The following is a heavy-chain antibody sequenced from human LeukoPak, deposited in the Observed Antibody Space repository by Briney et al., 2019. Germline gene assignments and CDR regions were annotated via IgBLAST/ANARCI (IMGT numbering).Heavy chain of an antibody. Sequence: PSETLSFTCSVSGASINSQYWTWIRQPRGKGLEWIGYIYNSGSTNYNPSLKSRVTMSIDTSKNQFSLRLTSVPAADTAVYYCARRRIDSMYNWFDPWGQGTLVIVSS. D-gene: IGHD2-21*01. CDR3: ARRRIDSMYNWFDP. CDR1: GASINSQY. CDR2: IYNSGST. J-gene: IGHJ5*02. V-gene: IGHV4-59*11.